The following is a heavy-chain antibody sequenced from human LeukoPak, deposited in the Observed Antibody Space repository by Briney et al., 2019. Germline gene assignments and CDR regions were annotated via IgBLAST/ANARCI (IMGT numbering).Heavy chain of an antibody. J-gene: IGHJ5*02. CDR1: GGTFSSYA. CDR3: ARDRISSSWYGGDWFDP. Sequence: GASVKVSCTASGGTFSSYAISWVRQAPGQGLEWMGGIIPIFGTANYAQKFQGRVTITADESTSTAYMELSSLRSEDTAVYYCARDRISSSWYGGDWFDPWGQGTLVTVSS. CDR2: IIPIFGTA. D-gene: IGHD6-13*01. V-gene: IGHV1-69*01.